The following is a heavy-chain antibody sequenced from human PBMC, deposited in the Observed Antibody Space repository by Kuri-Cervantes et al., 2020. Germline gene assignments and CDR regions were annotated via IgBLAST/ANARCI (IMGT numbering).Heavy chain of an antibody. CDR3: GRAGGSGWYGNFFDP. V-gene: IGHV4-34*01. Sequence: SETLSLTCAVYGGSFSGYYWSWIRQPPGKGLEWIGEINHSGSTNYNPSLKSRVTISVDTSKNQFSLKLSSVTAADTAVYYCGRAGGSGWYGNFFDPWGQGTLVTVSS. D-gene: IGHD6-19*01. CDR1: GGSFSGYY. J-gene: IGHJ5*02. CDR2: INHSGST.